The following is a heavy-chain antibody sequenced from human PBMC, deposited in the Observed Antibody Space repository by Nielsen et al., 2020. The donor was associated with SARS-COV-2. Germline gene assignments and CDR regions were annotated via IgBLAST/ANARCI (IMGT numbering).Heavy chain of an antibody. Sequence: GESLKISCAASGFTFSSYAMSWVRQAPGKVPEWVSAISGSGGSTYYADSVKGRFTISRDNSKNTLYLQMNSLRAEDTAVYYCAKDRRITMIVVAPGKDWFDPWGQGTLVTVSS. V-gene: IGHV3-23*01. CDR3: AKDRRITMIVVAPGKDWFDP. D-gene: IGHD3-22*01. J-gene: IGHJ5*02. CDR2: ISGSGGST. CDR1: GFTFSSYA.